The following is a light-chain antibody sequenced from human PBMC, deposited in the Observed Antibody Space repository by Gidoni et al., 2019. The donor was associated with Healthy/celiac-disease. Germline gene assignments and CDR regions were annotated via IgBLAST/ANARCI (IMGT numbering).Light chain of an antibody. CDR1: QTISRY. J-gene: IGKJ4*01. CDR2: DAS. Sequence: EFVVTQSPAILSLSPGDRATLSCRASQTISRYLAWYQQKPGQATRLVIYDASNRATGIPARFSGSGSGTDFALTISSLEPEDFAVYFCQQRRNWPLTFGGGTKVEIK. CDR3: QQRRNWPLT. V-gene: IGKV3-11*01.